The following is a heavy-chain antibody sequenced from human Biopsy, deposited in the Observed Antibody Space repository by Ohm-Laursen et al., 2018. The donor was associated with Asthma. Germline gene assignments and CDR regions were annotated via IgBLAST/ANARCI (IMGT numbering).Heavy chain of an antibody. V-gene: IGHV3-7*01. CDR3: ARTFHFWSPYHAEHYQL. D-gene: IGHD3-3*02. CDR1: GFTFGDYW. J-gene: IGHJ1*01. CDR2: IKHDGSEN. Sequence: SLRLSCAASGFTFGDYWMSWVRQVPGRGLEWVANIKHDGSENNHVDSLKGRFTISRDNAKNSLYLQMNSLRAEDTADYYCARTFHFWSPYHAEHYQLWGQGTLVTVSS.